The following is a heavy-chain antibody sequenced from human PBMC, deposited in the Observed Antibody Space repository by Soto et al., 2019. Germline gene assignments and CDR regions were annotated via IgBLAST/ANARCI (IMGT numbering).Heavy chain of an antibody. CDR3: AGGRDYDY. J-gene: IGHJ4*02. D-gene: IGHD1-26*01. Sequence: PSETLSLTCDASGGSITTSLLWTWVRQLPGRGLEWIGEIAHEGHTNYNPSLSGRVTMSVDLSNSQFSLNVASVNAADTAVYFCAGGRDYDYWGEGTLVTVSS. CDR1: GGSITTSLL. CDR2: IAHEGHT. V-gene: IGHV4-4*02.